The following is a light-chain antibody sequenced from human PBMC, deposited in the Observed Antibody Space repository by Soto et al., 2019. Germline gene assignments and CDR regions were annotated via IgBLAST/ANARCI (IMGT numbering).Light chain of an antibody. CDR3: QQYGSSSGT. CDR1: QSVSSS. CDR2: GAS. Sequence: EIVLTQSPGTLSLSPGERATLSCRASQSVSSSLAWYQQKPDQAPRLLIYGASSRATGIPDRFSGSGSGTDFTLTISRLEPEDFAVYYCQQYGSSSGTFGQGTKVEIK. V-gene: IGKV3-20*01. J-gene: IGKJ1*01.